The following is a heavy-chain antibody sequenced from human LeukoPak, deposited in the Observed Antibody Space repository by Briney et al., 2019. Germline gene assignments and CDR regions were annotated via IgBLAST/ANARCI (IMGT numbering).Heavy chain of an antibody. CDR3: ARTYDFGRGPPGDAFDN. D-gene: IGHD3-3*01. J-gene: IGHJ3*02. V-gene: IGHV3-48*04. CDR1: GFTLRIFG. Sequence: PGGSLRLSCAASGFTLRIFGLNWVRQAPGKGPEWVSYIDARSGITYYADSVQGRFTISRDDAGESVFLQMDGLRVDDTAVYYCARTYDFGRGPPGDAFDNWGPGTWVIVSS. CDR2: IDARSGIT.